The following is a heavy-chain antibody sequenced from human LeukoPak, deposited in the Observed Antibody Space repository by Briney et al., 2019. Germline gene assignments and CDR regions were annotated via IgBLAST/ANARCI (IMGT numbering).Heavy chain of an antibody. J-gene: IGHJ4*02. D-gene: IGHD6-19*01. CDR1: GFTFSDYY. Sequence: GGSLRLSCAASGFTFSDYYMSWIRQAPGKGLEWVSYISSSGSTIYYADSVKGRFTISRDNAKNSLYLQMNSLRAEDTAVYFCAKDTPLTTYTSGWSSNSFDYWGQGTLVAVSS. V-gene: IGHV3-11*01. CDR3: AKDTPLTTYTSGWSSNSFDY. CDR2: ISSSGSTI.